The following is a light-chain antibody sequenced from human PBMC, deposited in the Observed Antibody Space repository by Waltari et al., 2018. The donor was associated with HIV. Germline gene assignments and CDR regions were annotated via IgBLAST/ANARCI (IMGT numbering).Light chain of an antibody. CDR1: SSDVGGYNY. J-gene: IGLJ3*02. CDR3: SSYAGSSWV. CDR2: EVS. Sequence: QSALTQPPSASGSPGQSVTISCRGTSSDVGGYNYVSWYQQHPGKAPKLMIYEVSKRPSGVPDRFSGSKSGNTASLTVSGLQAEDEADYYCSSYAGSSWVFGGGTKLTVL. V-gene: IGLV2-8*01.